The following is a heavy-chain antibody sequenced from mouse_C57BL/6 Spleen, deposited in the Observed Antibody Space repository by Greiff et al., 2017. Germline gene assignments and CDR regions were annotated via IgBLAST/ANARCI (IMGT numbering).Heavy chain of an antibody. Sequence: EVKLMESGGGLVKPGGSLKLSCAASGFTFSDYGMHWVRQAPEKGLEWVAYISSGSSTIYYADTVKGRFTISRDNAKNTLFLQMTSLRSEDTAMYYCANEGSYFDVWGTGTTVTVSS. V-gene: IGHV5-17*01. J-gene: IGHJ1*03. CDR2: ISSGSSTI. CDR3: ANEGSYFDV. CDR1: GFTFSDYG.